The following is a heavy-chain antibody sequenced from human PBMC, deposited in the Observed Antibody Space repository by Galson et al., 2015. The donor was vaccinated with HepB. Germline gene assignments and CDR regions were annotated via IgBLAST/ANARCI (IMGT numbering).Heavy chain of an antibody. V-gene: IGHV1-2*04. Sequence: SVKVSCKASGYTFTGYYMHWVRQAPGQGLEWMGWINPNSGGTNYAQKFQGWVTMTRDTSISTAYMELSRLRSDDTAVYYCARVDYDILTGYYLFDYWGQGTLVTVSS. CDR1: GYTFTGYY. D-gene: IGHD3-9*01. CDR2: INPNSGGT. CDR3: ARVDYDILTGYYLFDY. J-gene: IGHJ4*02.